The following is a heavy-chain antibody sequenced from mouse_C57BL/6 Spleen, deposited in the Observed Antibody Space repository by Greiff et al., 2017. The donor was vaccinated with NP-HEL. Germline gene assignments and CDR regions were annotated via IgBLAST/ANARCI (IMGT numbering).Heavy chain of an antibody. CDR1: GYTFTSYW. CDR3: ARRNDYDGDY. Sequence: VQLQQSGAELAKPGASVKLSCKASGYTFTSYWMHWVKQRPGQGLEWIGYINPSSGYTKYHQKFKDKATLTADISSCTACMQMTSVTYEDSAGYYCARRNDYDGDYWCQGTTRTVAA. CDR2: INPSSGYT. J-gene: IGHJ2*01. V-gene: IGHV1-7*01. D-gene: IGHD2-4*01.